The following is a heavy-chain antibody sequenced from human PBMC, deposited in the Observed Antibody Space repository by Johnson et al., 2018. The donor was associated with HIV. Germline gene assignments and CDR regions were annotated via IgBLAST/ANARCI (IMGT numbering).Heavy chain of an antibody. Sequence: MQLVESGGGLVQPGGSLRLSCAASGFTVSSNYMSWVRQAPGKGLEWVSVIYSGGSTYYAASVKGRFTISRDNSKNTLYLQMNSLRPDDTAMYYCARVTAYNSFDIWGQGTMVTVSS. V-gene: IGHV3-66*01. J-gene: IGHJ3*02. CDR2: IYSGGST. CDR1: GFTVSSNY. D-gene: IGHD2-21*02. CDR3: ARVTAYNSFDI.